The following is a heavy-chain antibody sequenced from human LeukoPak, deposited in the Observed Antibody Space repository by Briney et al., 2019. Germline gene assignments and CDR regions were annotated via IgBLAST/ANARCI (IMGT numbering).Heavy chain of an antibody. D-gene: IGHD4-23*01. CDR2: MSSSSGYI. V-gene: IGHV3-21*01. J-gene: IGHJ4*02. CDR3: ARDISYGGWDY. CDR1: GFTFSSYR. Sequence: GGSLRLSCAASGFTFSSYRMNWVRQAPGKGLEWVSSMSSSSGYIYSADSLKGRFTISRDNAKNSLYLQMNSLRAEDTTVYYCARDISYGGWDYWGQGTLVTVSS.